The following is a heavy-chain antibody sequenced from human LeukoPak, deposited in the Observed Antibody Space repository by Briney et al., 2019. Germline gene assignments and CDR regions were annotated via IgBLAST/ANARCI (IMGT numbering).Heavy chain of an antibody. CDR1: GGSISSYY. V-gene: IGHV4-59*01. CDR3: ARVRRATYMVRGVITSYNWFDP. Sequence: SETLSPTCTVSGGSISSYYWSWIRQPPGKGLEWIGYIYYSGSTNYNPSLKSRVTISVDTSKNQFSLKLSSVTAADTAVYYCARVRRATYMVRGVITSYNWFDPWGQGTLVTVSS. CDR2: IYYSGST. J-gene: IGHJ5*02. D-gene: IGHD3-10*01.